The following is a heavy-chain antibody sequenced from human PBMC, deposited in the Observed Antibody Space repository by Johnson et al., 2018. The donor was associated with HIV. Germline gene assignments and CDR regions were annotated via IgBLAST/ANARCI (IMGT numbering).Heavy chain of an antibody. CDR1: GFTVSSNY. J-gene: IGHJ3*01. CDR2: IYSGGST. Sequence: MQLVESGGGLVQPGGSLRLSCAASGFTVSSNYMSWVRQAPGKGLEWVSVIYSGGSTFYADSVKGRFTISRDNSKNTLYLQMNNLRAEDTAVYYCAKGGEVWYGAFDFWGQGTMAIVSS. D-gene: IGHD6-13*01. V-gene: IGHV3-66*01. CDR3: AKGGEVWYGAFDF.